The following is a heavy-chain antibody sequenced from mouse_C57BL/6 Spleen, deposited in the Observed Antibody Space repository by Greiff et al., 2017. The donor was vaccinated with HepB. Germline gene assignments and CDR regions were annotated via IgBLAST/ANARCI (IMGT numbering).Heavy chain of an antibody. V-gene: IGHV1-82*01. CDR2: IYPGDGDT. J-gene: IGHJ2*01. D-gene: IGHD2-3*01. CDR3: ARLGGYSFDY. CDR1: GYAFSSSW. Sequence: VKPGASVKISCKASGYAFSSSWMNWVKQRPGKGLEWIGRIYPGDGDTNYNGKFKGKATLTADKSSSTAYMQLSSLTSEDSAVYFCARLGGYSFDYWGQGTTLTVSS.